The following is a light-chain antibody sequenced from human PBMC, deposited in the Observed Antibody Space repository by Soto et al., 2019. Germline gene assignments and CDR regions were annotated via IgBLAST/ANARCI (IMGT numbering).Light chain of an antibody. CDR2: GAS. CDR3: QQYGSSGT. CDR1: QSVSNNY. V-gene: IGKV3-20*01. J-gene: IGKJ1*01. Sequence: EIVLTHLTGIQSLFLGERATLSCRASQSVSNNYLAWYQQTPGQAPRLLIYGASNRATGIPDRFSGSGSGTDFTLTISRLEPEDFAVYYCQQYGSSGTFGQGTKVDIK.